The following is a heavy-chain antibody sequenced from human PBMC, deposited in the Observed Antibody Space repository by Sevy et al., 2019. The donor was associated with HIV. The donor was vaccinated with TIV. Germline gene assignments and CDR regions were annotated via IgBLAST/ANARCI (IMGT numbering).Heavy chain of an antibody. J-gene: IGHJ4*02. Sequence: ASVKVSCQASGYSFTGYYIHWVRQAPGQGLEWMGWINPNSGGTNYAQKFQGMVTMTRDTSISTAYMELNRLRFDDTAVYYCVRGEYYYGSGYYYYFDYWGQGTLVTVSS. CDR2: INPNSGGT. CDR1: GYSFTGYY. V-gene: IGHV1-2*02. D-gene: IGHD3-10*01. CDR3: VRGEYYYGSGYYYYFDY.